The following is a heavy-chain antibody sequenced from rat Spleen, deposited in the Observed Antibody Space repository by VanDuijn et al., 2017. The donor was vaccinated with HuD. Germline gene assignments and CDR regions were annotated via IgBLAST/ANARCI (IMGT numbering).Heavy chain of an antibody. CDR1: GFTFSSNW. D-gene: IGHD2-1*01. CDR2: ITNTGGST. J-gene: IGHJ2*01. V-gene: IGHV5-31*01. Sequence: EVQLVESGGGLVQPGSPLKLSCAASGFTFSSNWLSWIRQAPGKGLEWVASITNTGGSTYYPDSVKGRFTISRDNAKSTLYLQMNSLRSEDTAAYYCARTTYDYFDYWGQGVMVTVSS. CDR3: ARTTYDYFDY.